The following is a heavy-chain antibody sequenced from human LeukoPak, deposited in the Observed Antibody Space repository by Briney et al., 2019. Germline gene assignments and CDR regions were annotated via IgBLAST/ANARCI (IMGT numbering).Heavy chain of an antibody. CDR2: ISYDGSNK. V-gene: IGHV3-30*03. J-gene: IGHJ4*02. Sequence: GGSLRLSCVASGFTFDTYWMHWVRQAPGKGLEWVAVISYDGSNKYYADSVKGRFTISRDNSKNTLYLQMNSLRAEDTAVYYCEGSLITMVRGVIRYFDYWGQGTLVTVSS. CDR1: GFTFDTYW. D-gene: IGHD3-10*01. CDR3: EGSLITMVRGVIRYFDY.